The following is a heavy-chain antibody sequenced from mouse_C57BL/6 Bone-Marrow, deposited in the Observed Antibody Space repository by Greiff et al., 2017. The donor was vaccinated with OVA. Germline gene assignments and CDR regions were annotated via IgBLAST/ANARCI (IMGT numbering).Heavy chain of an antibody. D-gene: IGHD1-1*01. Sequence: EVQLQQSGAELVRPGASVKLSCTASGFNIKDDYMHWVKQRPEQGLEWIGWIDPANGDTEYASKFQGKATITADTSSNTAYLQLSSLTSEDTAVYYCTPAYYYGRSYVTYWGQGTLVTVSA. CDR3: TPAYYYGRSYVTY. J-gene: IGHJ3*01. CDR1: GFNIKDDY. CDR2: IDPANGDT. V-gene: IGHV14-4*01.